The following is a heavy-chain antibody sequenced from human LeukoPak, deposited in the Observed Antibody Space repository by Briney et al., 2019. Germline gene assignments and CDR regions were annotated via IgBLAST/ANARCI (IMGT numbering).Heavy chain of an antibody. Sequence: SETLSPTCTVSGGSISSGSYYWSWIRQPAGKGLEWIGRIYTSGSTNYNPSLKSRVTISVDTSKNQFSLKLSSVTAADTAVYYCARESYDFWSRYYPYFDYWGQGTLVTVSS. CDR2: IYTSGST. J-gene: IGHJ4*02. CDR3: ARESYDFWSRYYPYFDY. D-gene: IGHD3-3*01. V-gene: IGHV4-61*02. CDR1: GGSISSGSYY.